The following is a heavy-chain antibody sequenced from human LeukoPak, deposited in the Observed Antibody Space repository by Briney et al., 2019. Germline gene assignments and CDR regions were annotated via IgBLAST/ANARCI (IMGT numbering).Heavy chain of an antibody. CDR1: GFTVSDNY. D-gene: IGHD6-13*01. CDR3: ARVGHGDSSSWYNAFDI. V-gene: IGHV3-66*01. Sequence: GGSLRLSCAASGFTVSDNYMNWVRQAPGKGLEWVSVIYSGGNTYYADSVKGRFSISRDSSENMLYLQMTGLRAEDTAVYYCARVGHGDSSSWYNAFDIWGQGTMVTVSS. J-gene: IGHJ3*02. CDR2: IYSGGNT.